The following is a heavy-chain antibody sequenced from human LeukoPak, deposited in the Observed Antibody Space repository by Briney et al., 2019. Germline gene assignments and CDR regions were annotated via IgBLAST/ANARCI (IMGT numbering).Heavy chain of an antibody. CDR2: ISSSSSTI. D-gene: IGHD4-17*01. V-gene: IGHV3-48*01. J-gene: IGHJ4*02. Sequence: GGSLRLSCAASGFTFSSYSMNWVRQAPGKGLEWVSYISSSSSTIYYADSVKGRFTISRDNAKNSLYLQMNSLRAEDTAVYYCARDRSTVTGYFDYWGQGNMVTVSS. CDR3: ARDRSTVTGYFDY. CDR1: GFTFSSYS.